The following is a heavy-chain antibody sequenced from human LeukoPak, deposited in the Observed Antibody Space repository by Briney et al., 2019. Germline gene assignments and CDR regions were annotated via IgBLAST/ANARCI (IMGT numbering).Heavy chain of an antibody. D-gene: IGHD1-1*01. CDR2: INPNSGET. CDR3: TRTGFYYYYMDV. Sequence: ASVKVSCKASGYRFTGYYIHWVRQAPGQGLEWMGWINPNSGETNFPQKFQGRVTMTRDTSVTTAYMELKRLRSDDTAVYYCTRTGFYYYYMDVWGKGTMVTVSS. CDR1: GYRFTGYY. J-gene: IGHJ6*03. V-gene: IGHV1-2*02.